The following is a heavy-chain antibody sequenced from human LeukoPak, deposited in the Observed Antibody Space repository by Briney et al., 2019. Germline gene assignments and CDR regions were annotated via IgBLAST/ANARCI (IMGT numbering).Heavy chain of an antibody. J-gene: IGHJ6*02. CDR2: ISAYNGNT. CDR1: SYTFTSYG. D-gene: IGHD6-13*01. Sequence: ASVKVSCKASSYTFTSYGISWVRQAPGQGLEWMGWISAYNGNTNYAQKLQGRVTMTTDTSTSTAYMELRSLRSDDTAVYYCARDYSSSWYGLYHYGMDVWGQGTTVTVSS. V-gene: IGHV1-18*01. CDR3: ARDYSSSWYGLYHYGMDV.